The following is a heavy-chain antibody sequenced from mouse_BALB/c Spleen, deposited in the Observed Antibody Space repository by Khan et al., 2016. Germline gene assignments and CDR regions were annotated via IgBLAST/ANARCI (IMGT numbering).Heavy chain of an antibody. CDR1: CYTFRHYW. CDR3: ARACYSIDY. CDR2: ILPGNANS. V-gene: IGHV1-9*01. J-gene: IGHJ4*01. Sequence: QVQLQQSGSDLMKPGASVKISCKATCYTFRHYWIEWVKQRPGHGLEWIGDILPGNANSNYNENLKGKATLTADTSSNTAYMQLSSLTSEDSAVYYCARACYSIDYWCQGTSVTVSS.